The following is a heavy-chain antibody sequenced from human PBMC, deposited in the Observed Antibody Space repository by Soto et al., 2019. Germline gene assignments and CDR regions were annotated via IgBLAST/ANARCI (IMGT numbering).Heavy chain of an antibody. J-gene: IGHJ6*02. Sequence: EVQLVESGGGLVKPGGSLRLSCAASGFTFSSYSMNWVRQAPGKGLEWVSSISSSSYIYYADSVKGRFTISRDNAKNSLYLQMNSLRAEDTAVYYCARGGITGTTVYYYGMDVWGQGTTVTVSS. CDR1: GFTFSSYS. CDR3: ARGGITGTTVYYYGMDV. CDR2: ISSSSYI. D-gene: IGHD1-7*01. V-gene: IGHV3-21*01.